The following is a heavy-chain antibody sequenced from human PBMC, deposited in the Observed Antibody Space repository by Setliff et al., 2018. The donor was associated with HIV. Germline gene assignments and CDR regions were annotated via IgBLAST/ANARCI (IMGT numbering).Heavy chain of an antibody. CDR2: TMPISGTP. CDR1: GGTFSSYA. J-gene: IGHJ6*03. CDR3: VNLPFFYYYYMDV. Sequence: SVKVSCKASGGTFSSYAIYWVRQAPGQGLEWMGGTMPISGTPNYAQKFQGRVTITADESTNTAYMELSTLRSEDTAVYYCVNLPFFYYYYMDVWGEGTPVTVSS. V-gene: IGHV1-69*13.